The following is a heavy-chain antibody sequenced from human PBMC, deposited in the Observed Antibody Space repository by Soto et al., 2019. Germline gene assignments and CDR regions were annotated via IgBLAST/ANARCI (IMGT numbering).Heavy chain of an antibody. Sequence: ASVKVSCKASGYTFTSYYMHWVRQAPGQGLEWMGIINPSGGSTSYAQKFQGRVTMTRDTSTSTVYMELSSLRSEDTAVYYCARSKGYYDFWSGYSIRGFYYYYVMDVWGQGTKVTVSS. J-gene: IGHJ6*02. CDR3: ARSKGYYDFWSGYSIRGFYYYYVMDV. V-gene: IGHV1-46*01. D-gene: IGHD3-3*01. CDR2: INPSGGST. CDR1: GYTFTSYY.